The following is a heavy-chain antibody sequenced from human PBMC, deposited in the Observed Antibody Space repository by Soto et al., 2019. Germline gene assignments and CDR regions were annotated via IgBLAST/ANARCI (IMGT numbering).Heavy chain of an antibody. V-gene: IGHV4-38-2*01. CDR1: GYSLTSGYY. CDR2: IYHIGDT. CDR3: AGARIVVAGTIVDY. D-gene: IGHD6-19*01. Sequence: PAETLSLTCAVSGYSLTSGYYCGWIRQPPGKGLELIGSIYHIGDTYYNPSLKSRVTISVDTSKNHFSLKLTSVTAADTAVYYCAGARIVVAGTIVDYWGQGTLVTVSS. J-gene: IGHJ4*02.